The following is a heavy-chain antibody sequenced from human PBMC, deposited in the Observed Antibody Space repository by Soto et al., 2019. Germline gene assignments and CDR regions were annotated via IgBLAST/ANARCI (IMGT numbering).Heavy chain of an antibody. CDR3: ARESPLGYCSSTSCYGWFDP. J-gene: IGHJ5*02. Sequence: SETLSLTCAVYDGSSSGYYWSWIRQPPGKGLEWIGEIFHGGSTDYSPSLKSRVTMSVDTSKNQFSLELSSVTAEDTAVYYCARESPLGYCSSTSCYGWFDPWGQGTLVTVSS. CDR1: DGSSSGYY. CDR2: IFHGGST. D-gene: IGHD2-2*03. V-gene: IGHV4-34*12.